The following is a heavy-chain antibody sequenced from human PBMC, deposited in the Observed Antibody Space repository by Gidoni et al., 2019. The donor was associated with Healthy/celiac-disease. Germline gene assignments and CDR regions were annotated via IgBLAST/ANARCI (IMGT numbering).Heavy chain of an antibody. CDR3: VGIIITYYYGMDV. V-gene: IGHV4-61*02. CDR1: GGSISSGSYY. D-gene: IGHD2-21*01. Sequence: QVQLQESGPGLVKPSQTLSLTCTVSGGSISSGSYYWSWIRQPAGKGLEWIGRIYTSGSNNYNPSLKSRVTISVDTSKNQFSLKLSSVTAADTAVYYCVGIIITYYYGMDVWGQGTTVTVSS. J-gene: IGHJ6*02. CDR2: IYTSGSN.